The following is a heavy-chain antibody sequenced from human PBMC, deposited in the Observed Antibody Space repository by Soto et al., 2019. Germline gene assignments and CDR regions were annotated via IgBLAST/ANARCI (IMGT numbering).Heavy chain of an antibody. Sequence: GGSLILSCAVSGLTFTTYNFNWVRQAPGKGLEWISFINPGSSARHYADSVKGRFTISRDNAKNSLYLQMNSLRAEDTAVYYCAKGSLVVITAPLDYWGQGTLVTV. CDR2: INPGSSAR. J-gene: IGHJ4*02. D-gene: IGHD3-22*01. CDR3: AKGSLVVITAPLDY. V-gene: IGHV3-48*01. CDR1: GLTFTTYN.